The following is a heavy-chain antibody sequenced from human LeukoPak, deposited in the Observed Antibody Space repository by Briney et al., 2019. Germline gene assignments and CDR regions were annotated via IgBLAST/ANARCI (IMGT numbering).Heavy chain of an antibody. J-gene: IGHJ4*02. CDR3: ASMYYYGSGFDY. V-gene: IGHV4-39*01. D-gene: IGHD3-10*01. CDR1: GGSISSSSYY. Sequence: PSETLSLTCTVSGGSISSSSYYWGWVRQPPGKGLERIGTIYYSGSAYYHPSLKSRVTISVDTSKNQFSLKLSSVTAADTAVYYCASMYYYGSGFDYWGQGTLITVSS. CDR2: IYYSGSA.